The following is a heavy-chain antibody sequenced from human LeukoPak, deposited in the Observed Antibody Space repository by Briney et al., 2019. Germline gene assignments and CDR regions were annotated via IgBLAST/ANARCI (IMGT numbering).Heavy chain of an antibody. CDR2: IYYSGST. Sequence: SETLSLTCTVSGGSISSGGYSWSWIRQHPGKGLEWIGYIYYSGSTYYNPSLKSRVTISVDTSKNQFSLKLSSVTAADTAVYYCARVVAATRGLDYWGQGTLVTVSS. CDR1: GGSISSGGYS. J-gene: IGHJ4*02. CDR3: ARVVAATRGLDY. D-gene: IGHD2-15*01. V-gene: IGHV4-31*03.